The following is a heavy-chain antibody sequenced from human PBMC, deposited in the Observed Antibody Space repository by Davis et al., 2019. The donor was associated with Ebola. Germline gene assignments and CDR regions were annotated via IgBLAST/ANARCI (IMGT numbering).Heavy chain of an antibody. J-gene: IGHJ4*02. CDR2: ISYDGSNK. V-gene: IGHV3-30-3*01. CDR1: VITFSSYA. CDR3: ARDSFISGSYYPIFSY. D-gene: IGHD3-10*01. Sequence: GESLKISCTDSVITFSSYAMHWVRQAPDKGQEWVAVISYDGSNKYYADSVKGRFTISRDNSKNTRYLQMNSLRAEDTAVYYCARDSFISGSYYPIFSYWGQGTLVTVSS.